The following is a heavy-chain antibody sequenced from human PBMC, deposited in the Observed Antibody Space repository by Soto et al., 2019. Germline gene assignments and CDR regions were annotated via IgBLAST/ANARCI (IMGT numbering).Heavy chain of an antibody. Sequence: EVQLVDSGGGLVQPGGSLRLSCAASEFTFRSYWMHWVRQSPGKGLVWVSRISGDGSSTTYAHSVRGRFTISRDNAKDAVYFQMESLRAEDTAVYYCARSLPGTYGAFDLWGPGNMGTVSS. J-gene: IGHJ3*01. CDR1: EFTFRSYW. CDR2: ISGDGSST. CDR3: ARSLPGTYGAFDL. D-gene: IGHD1-7*01. V-gene: IGHV3-74*01.